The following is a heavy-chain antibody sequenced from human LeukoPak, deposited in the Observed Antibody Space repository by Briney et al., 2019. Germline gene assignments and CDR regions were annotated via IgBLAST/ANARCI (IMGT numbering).Heavy chain of an antibody. CDR2: INWNGGST. CDR1: GFTFDDYG. CDR3: ARAGYYGSGSYDY. Sequence: GGSLRLSCAASGFTFDDYGMSWVRHAPGKGLEWDSGINWNGGSTGYADSVKGRFTISRNNAKNSLYLQMNSLRAEDTALYHCARAGYYGSGSYDYWGQGTLVTVSS. D-gene: IGHD3-10*01. J-gene: IGHJ4*02. V-gene: IGHV3-20*01.